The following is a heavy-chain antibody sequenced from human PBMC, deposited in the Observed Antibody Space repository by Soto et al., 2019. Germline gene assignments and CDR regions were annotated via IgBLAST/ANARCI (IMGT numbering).Heavy chain of an antibody. D-gene: IGHD3-22*01. V-gene: IGHV1-3*01. J-gene: IGHJ4*02. CDR3: ASVYDSSGRVGYFDY. CDR2: INAGNGNT. CDR1: GYTFTSYA. Sequence: GASVKVSCKASGYTFTSYAMHWVRQAPGQRLEWMGWINAGNGNTKYSQKFQGRVTITRDTSASTAYMELSSLRSEDTAVYYCASVYDSSGRVGYFDYWGQGTLVTVSS.